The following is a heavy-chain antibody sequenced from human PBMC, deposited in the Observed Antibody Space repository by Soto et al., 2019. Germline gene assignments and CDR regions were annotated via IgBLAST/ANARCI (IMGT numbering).Heavy chain of an antibody. V-gene: IGHV4-39*07. CDR1: GGSISGSSYY. D-gene: IGHD3-3*01. J-gene: IGHJ6*02. CDR3: ARDQYDFRSGSYYYAMEV. CDR2: VHYSGST. Sequence: SETVSLTXTVSGGSISGSSYYWGWIRQPPGKGLECIGSVHYSGSTDYNPSLKGRVTMSVDTSRDQVSLRLRSVTRADTAVYYCARDQYDFRSGSYYYAMEVWGQGTKVTVSS.